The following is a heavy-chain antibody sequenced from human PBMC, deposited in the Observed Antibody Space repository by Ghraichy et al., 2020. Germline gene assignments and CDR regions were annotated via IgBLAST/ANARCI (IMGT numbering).Heavy chain of an antibody. D-gene: IGHD1-20*01. V-gene: IGHV3-30*18. CDR3: AKYNYRTGGFFDS. J-gene: IGHJ4*02. CDR2: VFFDGSQE. CDR1: GFTFSRHS. Sequence: LSLTCAASGFTFSRHSMHWVRQAPGKGLEWVAVVFFDGSQEYYADSVKGRFAVSRDNSENRLYLQMSSLRPEDTAVYYCAKYNYRTGGFFDSWGQGTLVTVAS.